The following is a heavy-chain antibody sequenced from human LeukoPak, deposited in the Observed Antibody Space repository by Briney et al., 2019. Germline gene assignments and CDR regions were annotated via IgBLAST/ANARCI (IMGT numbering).Heavy chain of an antibody. D-gene: IGHD6-13*01. CDR1: GFSFSGHW. CDR3: ARGPSSNWSGLDF. CDR2: ISPTGSTT. V-gene: IGHV3-74*01. Sequence: RPGGSLRLSCAASGFSFSGHWMHWARQLPGKGLVWVSRISPTGSTTSYAASVKGRFTVSRDNAKNTLYLQVNNLRAEDTAVYYCARGPSSNWSGLDFWGQGTLLTVSS. J-gene: IGHJ4*02.